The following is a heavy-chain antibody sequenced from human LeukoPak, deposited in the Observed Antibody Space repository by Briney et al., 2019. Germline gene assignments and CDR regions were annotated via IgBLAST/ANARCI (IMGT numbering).Heavy chain of an antibody. CDR3: ARESNYDFWSGYPSREYFQH. D-gene: IGHD3-3*01. J-gene: IGHJ1*01. CDR2: IYYSGST. CDR1: GGSISSYY. V-gene: IGHV4-59*01. Sequence: SETLSLTCTVSGGSISSYYWSWIRQPPGKGLEWIGYIYYSGSTNYNPSLKSRVTISVDTSKNQFSLKLSSVTAADTAVSYWARESNYDFWSGYPSREYFQHWGKGTLVTVS.